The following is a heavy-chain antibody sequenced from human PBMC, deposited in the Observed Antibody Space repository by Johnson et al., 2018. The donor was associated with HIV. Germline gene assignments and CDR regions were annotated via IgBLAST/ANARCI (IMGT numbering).Heavy chain of an antibody. Sequence: QVQLVESGGGVVQPGRSLRLSCAASGFTFSSYAMHWVRQAPGKGLEWVAVISYDGSNKYYADSVKCRCTISRDNSKNTLYLQMNSLRAEDTAVYYCARDSGVNYGWDAFDIWGQGTMVIVSS. CDR1: GFTFSSYA. CDR3: ARDSGVNYGWDAFDI. D-gene: IGHD4-17*01. V-gene: IGHV3-30*04. CDR2: ISYDGSNK. J-gene: IGHJ3*02.